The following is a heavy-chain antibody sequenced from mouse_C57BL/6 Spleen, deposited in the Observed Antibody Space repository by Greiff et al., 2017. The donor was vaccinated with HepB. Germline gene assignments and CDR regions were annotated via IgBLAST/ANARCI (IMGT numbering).Heavy chain of an antibody. CDR1: GFTFSDYG. CDR2: ISSGSSTI. CDR3: ARPYYSNYPFAY. J-gene: IGHJ3*01. V-gene: IGHV5-17*01. Sequence: EVKLMESGGGLVKPGGSLKLSCAASGFTFSDYGMHWVRQAPEKGLEWVAYISSGSSTIYYADTVKGRVTISRDNSTNTLFLQMTSLRSEDTAMYYCARPYYSNYPFAYWGQGTLVTVSA. D-gene: IGHD2-5*01.